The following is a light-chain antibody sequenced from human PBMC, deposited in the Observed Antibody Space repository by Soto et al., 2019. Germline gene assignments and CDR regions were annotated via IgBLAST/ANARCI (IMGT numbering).Light chain of an antibody. V-gene: IGKV1-5*01. Sequence: IQMSQSPSTLSASVGDRVTITCRASESSSRWLAWYQQKPGKAPKLLIYDASSLQSGVPSRFSGSGSGTDFTLTISSLQPYDFATYYCQQYNRYRTFGQGTKVDI. CDR2: DAS. J-gene: IGKJ1*01. CDR3: QQYNRYRT. CDR1: ESSSRW.